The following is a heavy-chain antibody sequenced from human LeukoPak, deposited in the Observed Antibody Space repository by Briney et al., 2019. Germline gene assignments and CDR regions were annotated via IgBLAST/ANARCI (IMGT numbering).Heavy chain of an antibody. J-gene: IGHJ5*02. CDR3: ARAGGRYCSGGSCYWFDP. Sequence: ASVKVSCKASGYTFTGYYMHWVRQAPGQGLGWMGWINPNSGGTNYAQKFQGRVTMTRDTSISTAYMELSRLRSDDTAVYYCARAGGRYCSGGSCYWFDPWGQGTLVTVSS. V-gene: IGHV1-2*02. CDR2: INPNSGGT. CDR1: GYTFTGYY. D-gene: IGHD2-15*01.